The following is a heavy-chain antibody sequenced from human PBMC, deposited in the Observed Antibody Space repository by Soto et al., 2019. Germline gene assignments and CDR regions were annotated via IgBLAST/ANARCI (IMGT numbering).Heavy chain of an antibody. D-gene: IGHD6-19*01. Sequence: GGSLRLSCAASGFTVSSNYMSWVRQAPGKGLEWVSVIYSGGSTYYADSVKGRFTISRDNSKNTLYLQMNSLRAEDTAVYYCARDVSSYSSGWNPYRGWAFDIWGQGTMVTVSS. CDR1: GFTVSSNY. V-gene: IGHV3-53*01. CDR3: ARDVSSYSSGWNPYRGWAFDI. CDR2: IYSGGST. J-gene: IGHJ3*02.